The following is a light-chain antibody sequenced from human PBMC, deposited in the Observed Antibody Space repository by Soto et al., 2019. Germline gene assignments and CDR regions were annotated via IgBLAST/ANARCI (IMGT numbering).Light chain of an antibody. Sequence: EKVMTQSPATLSMSPGERATLSCRASQYIRSSLAWYQQKPGQAPRLVIYGASTRATGVPARFSGSGSGTEFTLSISSLQSEDFAVYYCQQYNSWPLTFGG. CDR2: GAS. CDR3: QQYNSWPLT. CDR1: QYIRSS. J-gene: IGKJ4*01. V-gene: IGKV3-15*01.